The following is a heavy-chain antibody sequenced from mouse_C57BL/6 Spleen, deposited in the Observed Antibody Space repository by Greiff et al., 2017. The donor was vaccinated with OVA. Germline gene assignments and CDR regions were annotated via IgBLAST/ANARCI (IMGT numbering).Heavy chain of an antibody. CDR1: GYTFTSYW. CDR3: ARGGTVVATQDFDY. CDR2: IDPSDSYT. J-gene: IGHJ2*01. V-gene: IGHV1-69*01. D-gene: IGHD1-1*01. Sequence: QVQLQQPGAELVMPGASVKLSCKASGYTFTSYWMHWVKQRPGQGLEWIGEIDPSDSYTNYNQKFKGKSTLTVDKSSSTAYMQLSSLTSEDSAVYYCARGGTVVATQDFDYWGQGTTLTVSS.